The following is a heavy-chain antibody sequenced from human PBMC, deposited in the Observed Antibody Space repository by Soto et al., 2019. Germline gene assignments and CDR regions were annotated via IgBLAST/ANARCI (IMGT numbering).Heavy chain of an antibody. J-gene: IGHJ6*02. V-gene: IGHV1-69*13. CDR2: IIPIFGTA. CDR3: AREDIVVVPAARIGAYYYYGMDV. CDR1: GGTFSSYA. D-gene: IGHD2-2*01. Sequence: ASVKVSCKASGGTFSSYAISWVRQAPGQGLEWMGGIIPIFGTANYAQKFQGRVTITADESTSTAYMELSSLRSEDTAVYYCAREDIVVVPAARIGAYYYYGMDVSGQGTTVTVSS.